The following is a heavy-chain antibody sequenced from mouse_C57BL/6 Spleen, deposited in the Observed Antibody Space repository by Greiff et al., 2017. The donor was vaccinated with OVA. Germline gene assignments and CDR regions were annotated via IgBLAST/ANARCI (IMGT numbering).Heavy chain of an antibody. J-gene: IGHJ4*01. Sequence: QVQLQQSGAELMKPGASVKLSCKATGYTFTGYWIEWVKQRPGHGLEWIGEILPGSGSTNYTEKFKGKATFTADTSSNTAYMQLSSLTTEDTAIYYCARSGLLRAMDYWGQGTSVTVSA. V-gene: IGHV1-9*01. CDR3: ARSGLLRAMDY. CDR2: ILPGSGST. CDR1: GYTFTGYW. D-gene: IGHD1-1*01.